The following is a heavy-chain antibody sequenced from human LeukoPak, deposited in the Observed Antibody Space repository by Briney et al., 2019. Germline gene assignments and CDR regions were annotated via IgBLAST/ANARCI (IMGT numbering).Heavy chain of an antibody. V-gene: IGHV3-30*19. CDR1: GFTFSSYG. CDR2: ISYDGSNK. Sequence: PGGSLRLSCAASGFTFSSYGMHWVRQAPGKGLEWVAVISYDGSNKYYADSVKGRFTISRDNSKNTLYLQMNSLRAEDTAVYYCARARSGSYLFGYWGQGTLVTVSS. D-gene: IGHD1-26*01. CDR3: ARARSGSYLFGY. J-gene: IGHJ4*02.